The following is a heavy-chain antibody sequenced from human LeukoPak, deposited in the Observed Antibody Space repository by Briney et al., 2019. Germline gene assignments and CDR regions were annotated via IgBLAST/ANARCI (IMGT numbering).Heavy chain of an antibody. CDR3: ARVIGAAIGH. V-gene: IGHV6-1*01. CDR2: TYHRSKWYN. Sequence: SQTLSLTCAISGDSVSSYSAGWNWIRQSPSRGLEWLGRTYHRSKWYNEYALSVRSRITISPDTSKNQVSLQLNSVTPDDTAFYYCARVIGAAIGHWGRGTLVTVSS. J-gene: IGHJ4*02. CDR1: GDSVSSYSAG. D-gene: IGHD6-13*01.